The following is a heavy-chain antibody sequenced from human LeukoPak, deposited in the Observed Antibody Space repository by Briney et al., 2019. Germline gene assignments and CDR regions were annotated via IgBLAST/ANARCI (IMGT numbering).Heavy chain of an antibody. J-gene: IGHJ4*02. CDR3: ARGGNYDILTGYPF. V-gene: IGHV3-23*01. CDR2: ISGSGGST. Sequence: GGSLRLSCAASGFTFSSYAMSWVRQAPGKGLEWVSAISGSGGSTYYADSVKGRFTISRDNSKNTLYLQMNSLRAEDTAVYYCARGGNYDILTGYPFWGQGTLVTVSS. D-gene: IGHD3-9*01. CDR1: GFTFSSYA.